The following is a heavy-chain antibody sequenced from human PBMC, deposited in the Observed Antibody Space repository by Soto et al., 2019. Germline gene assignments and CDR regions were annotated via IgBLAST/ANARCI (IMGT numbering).Heavy chain of an antibody. D-gene: IGHD2-15*01. CDR1: GDSISNGGFY. V-gene: IGHV4-31*03. CDR2: IFHSGST. Sequence: QVQLQESGPGLVKPSQTLSLTCTVSGDSISNGGFYYSWIRQHPGQGLESVGYIFHSGSTLSNPSLRSRVTLSADTSKNQLFLKLTSVTAADTAVYYCARGGIAGHWFDPWGQGTLVSVSA. J-gene: IGHJ5*02. CDR3: ARGGIAGHWFDP.